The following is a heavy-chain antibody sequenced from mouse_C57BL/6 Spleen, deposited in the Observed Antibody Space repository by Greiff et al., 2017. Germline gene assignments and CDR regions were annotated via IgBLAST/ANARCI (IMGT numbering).Heavy chain of an antibody. CDR2: IAPSDSYT. Sequence: QVQLQQPGAELVKPGASVKLSCKASGYTFTSYWMQWVKQRPGQGLEWIGEIAPSDSYTNYNQKFKGKATLTVDTSSSTAYMQLSSLTSEDSAVYYCASHYYGSSYSWYFDVWGTGTTVTVSS. CDR1: GYTFTSYW. V-gene: IGHV1-50*01. CDR3: ASHYYGSSYSWYFDV. D-gene: IGHD1-1*01. J-gene: IGHJ1*03.